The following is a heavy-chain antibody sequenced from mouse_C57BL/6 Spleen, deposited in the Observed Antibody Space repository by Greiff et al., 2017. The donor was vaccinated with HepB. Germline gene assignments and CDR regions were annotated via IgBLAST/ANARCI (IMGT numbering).Heavy chain of an antibody. CDR1: GYTFTSYG. CDR3: AREGDYSNYGDLFAY. V-gene: IGHV1-81*01. D-gene: IGHD2-5*01. J-gene: IGHJ3*01. Sequence: QVQLQQSGAELARPGASVKLSCKASGYTFTSYGISWVKQRTGQGLEWIGEIYPRSGNTYYNEKFKGKATLTADKSSSTAYMELRSLTSEDSAVYFCAREGDYSNYGDLFAYWGQGTLVTVSA. CDR2: IYPRSGNT.